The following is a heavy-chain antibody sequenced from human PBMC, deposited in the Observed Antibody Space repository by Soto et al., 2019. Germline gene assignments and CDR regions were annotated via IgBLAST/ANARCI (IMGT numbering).Heavy chain of an antibody. J-gene: IGHJ3*02. V-gene: IGHV1-18*01. CDR3: ARSVRIAQLSDAFHI. CDR1: GYTFTSSG. D-gene: IGHD3-10*02. Sequence: QVQLEQSGPEVKNPGASVKVSCKASGYTFTSSGISWVRQTPGQGLEWMGWISNFNGNTKYAQSLQGRVTMTTDTSTSTAYMALRSLRSDDTAVYYCARSVRIAQLSDAFHIWGQGAVVTVSS. CDR2: ISNFNGNT.